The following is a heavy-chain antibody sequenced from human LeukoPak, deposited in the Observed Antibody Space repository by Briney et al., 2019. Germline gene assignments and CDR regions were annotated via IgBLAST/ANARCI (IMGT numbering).Heavy chain of an antibody. V-gene: IGHV3-33*01. CDR1: GFTFSSYG. CDR3: ASGSGSYWGDAFDI. CDR2: IWYDGSNK. J-gene: IGHJ3*02. Sequence: GGSLTLSCAAAGFTFSSYGMHCVRQAPGKGLEWVAVIWYDGSNKYYADSVKGRFTISRDNSKNTLYLQMNSLRAEDTAVYYCASGSGSYWGDAFDIWGQGTMVTVSS. D-gene: IGHD1-26*01.